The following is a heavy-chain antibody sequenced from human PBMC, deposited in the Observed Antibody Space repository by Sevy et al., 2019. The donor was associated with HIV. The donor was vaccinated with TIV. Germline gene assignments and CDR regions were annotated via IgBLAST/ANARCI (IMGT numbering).Heavy chain of an antibody. CDR1: GFNFGDYP. CDR2: IRSKASCGTT. Sequence: GGSLRLSCRASGFNFGDYPMSWFRQAPGKGLAWVAFIRSKASCGTTQHAASVKGRFTISRDDSESIAYLQMNSLKIEDTAVYYCSKGGSGTGWFDPWGQGTLVTVSS. D-gene: IGHD3-10*01. J-gene: IGHJ5*02. V-gene: IGHV3-49*03. CDR3: SKGGSGTGWFDP.